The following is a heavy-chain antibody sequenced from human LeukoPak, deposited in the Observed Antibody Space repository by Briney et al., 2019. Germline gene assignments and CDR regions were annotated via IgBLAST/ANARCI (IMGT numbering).Heavy chain of an antibody. CDR3: AKTPGYTTVTSHDY. J-gene: IGHJ4*02. Sequence: LPGGSLRLSCAASGFTFNSYAMSWVRQAPGKGLEWVSAISGSGGSTYYADSMRGRFTISRDNSKNTLYLQMNSLRAEDTAVYYCAKTPGYTTVTSHDYWGQGTLVTVSS. CDR1: GFTFNSYA. CDR2: ISGSGGST. D-gene: IGHD4-17*01. V-gene: IGHV3-23*01.